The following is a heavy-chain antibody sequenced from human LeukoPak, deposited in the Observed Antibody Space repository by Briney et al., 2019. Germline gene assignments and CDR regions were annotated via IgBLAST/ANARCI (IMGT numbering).Heavy chain of an antibody. CDR3: AGSIAAAGTEVCYYYYYMDV. V-gene: IGHV4-61*02. Sequence: SETLSLTCTVSGGSISSGSYYWRWIRQPAGKGLEWIGRIYTSGSTNYNPSLESRVTMSVDTSKNQFSLKLSSVTAADTAVYYCAGSIAAAGTEVCYYYYYMDVWGKGTTVTISS. J-gene: IGHJ6*03. D-gene: IGHD6-13*01. CDR2: IYTSGST. CDR1: GGSISSGSYY.